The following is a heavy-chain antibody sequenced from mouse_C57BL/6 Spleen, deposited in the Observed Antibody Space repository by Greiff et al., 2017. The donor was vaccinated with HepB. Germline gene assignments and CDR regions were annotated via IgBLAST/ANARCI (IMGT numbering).Heavy chain of an antibody. CDR2: IWSGGST. J-gene: IGHJ4*01. D-gene: IGHD2-3*01. CDR1: GFSLTSYG. Sequence: VKLVESGPGLVQPSQSLSITCTVSGFSLTSYGVHWVRQSPGKGLEWLGVIWSGGSTDYNAAFISRLSISKDNSKSQVFFKMNSLQADDTAIYYCARIDGSYYYAMDYWGQGTSVTVSS. CDR3: ARIDGSYYYAMDY. V-gene: IGHV2-2*01.